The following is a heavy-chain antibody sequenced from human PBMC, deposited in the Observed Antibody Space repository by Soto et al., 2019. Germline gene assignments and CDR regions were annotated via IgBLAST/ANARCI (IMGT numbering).Heavy chain of an antibody. CDR1: GFTFSSFG. J-gene: IGHJ2*01. Sequence: EVQLLESGGGLVQPGGSPRLSCAASGFTFSSFGMSWVRQAPGQGLEWVSSISGRGGDTHYADSVKGRFTISRDNSKITLHRQMSSRRADDTAVDFGAKVGRGNGDYWYFDLWGRGTLVTGAS. CDR3: AKVGRGNGDYWYFDL. CDR2: ISGRGGDT. V-gene: IGHV3-23*01. D-gene: IGHD4-17*01.